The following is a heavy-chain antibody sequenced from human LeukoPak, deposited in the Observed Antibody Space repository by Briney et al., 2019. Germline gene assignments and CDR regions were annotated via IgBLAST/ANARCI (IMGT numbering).Heavy chain of an antibody. CDR3: ARSSIAAAGTWFDP. CDR2: MNPNSGNT. J-gene: IGHJ5*02. CDR1: GYTFTSYD. V-gene: IGHV1-8*03. D-gene: IGHD6-13*01. Sequence: ASVKVSCKASGYTFTSYDIHWVRQVTGQGLEWMGWMNPNSGNTGYAQNFQGRVTISRNTSITTAYMELSSLTSEDTAVYYCARSSIAAAGTWFDPWGQGTLVTVSS.